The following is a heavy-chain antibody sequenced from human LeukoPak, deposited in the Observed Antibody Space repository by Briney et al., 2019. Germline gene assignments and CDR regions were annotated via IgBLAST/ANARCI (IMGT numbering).Heavy chain of an antibody. Sequence: GASVKVSCKASGYTFTSDDINWVRQATGQGLEWMGWMNPNSGNTGYAQKFQGRVTMTRNTSISTAYMELSSLRSEDTAVYYCARVHRERGPFSSWKVFDYWGQGTLVTVSS. CDR2: MNPNSGNT. D-gene: IGHD1-1*01. J-gene: IGHJ4*02. CDR1: GYTFTSDD. V-gene: IGHV1-8*01. CDR3: ARVHRERGPFSSWKVFDY.